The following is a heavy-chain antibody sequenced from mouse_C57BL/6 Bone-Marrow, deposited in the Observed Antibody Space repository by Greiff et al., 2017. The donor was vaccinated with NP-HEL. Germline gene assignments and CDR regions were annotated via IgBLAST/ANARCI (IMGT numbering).Heavy chain of an antibody. D-gene: IGHD1-1*01. V-gene: IGHV1-77*01. CDR3: ARSGGVYYYGSPCYWYFEV. J-gene: IGHJ1*03. CDR1: GYTFTDYY. CDR2: IGPGSGST. Sequence: QVQLQQSGAELVKPGASVKISCKASGYTFTDYYINWVKQRPGQGLEWIGKIGPGSGSTYYNEKFKGKATLTADKSSSTAYMQLSSLTSEDSAVYFCARSGGVYYYGSPCYWYFEVWGTGTTVTVSS.